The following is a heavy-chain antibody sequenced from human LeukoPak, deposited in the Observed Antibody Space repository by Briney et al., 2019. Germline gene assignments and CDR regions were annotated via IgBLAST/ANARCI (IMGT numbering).Heavy chain of an antibody. D-gene: IGHD3-10*01. J-gene: IGHJ4*02. CDR2: IYYSRST. Sequence: SSETLSLTCTVSGGSINCYYLSWIRQPPGKGLEWIGYIYYSRSTNYNPSLKGRVTISVDTAKNQFSLKLSSVTAADTAVYYCASNPSMVRGLDYFDYWGQGTLVTVSS. CDR1: GGSINCYY. V-gene: IGHV4-59*01. CDR3: ASNPSMVRGLDYFDY.